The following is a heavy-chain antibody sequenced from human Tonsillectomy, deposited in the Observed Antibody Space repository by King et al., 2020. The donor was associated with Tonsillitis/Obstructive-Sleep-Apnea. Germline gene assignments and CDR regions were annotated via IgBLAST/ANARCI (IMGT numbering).Heavy chain of an antibody. CDR1: GFIFSSYG. CDR3: AKWSTIFGSLDY. J-gene: IGHJ4*02. D-gene: IGHD3-3*01. Sequence: VQLVGSGGGVVQSGRSLRLSCAASGFIFSSYGMHWVRQAPGKGLEWVAVISYDGSYKYYADSVKGRFTISRDNSKDTLDLQMNSLRAEDTAVYYCAKWSTIFGSLDYWGQGTLVTVSS. CDR2: ISYDGSYK. V-gene: IGHV3-30*18.